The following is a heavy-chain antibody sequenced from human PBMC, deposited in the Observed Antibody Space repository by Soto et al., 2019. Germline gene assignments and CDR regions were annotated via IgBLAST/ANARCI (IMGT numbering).Heavy chain of an antibody. D-gene: IGHD1-1*01. Sequence: QVQLQQWGAGLLKPSETLSLTCAVYGGSFGGYQWGWIRQPPGEGLEWIGEIHQSGSTNYKPSLKSRVAISLDTSETHFSLRLNSLTAADTAVYYCVRAVPWRKSFDIWGQGTTVTVSS. J-gene: IGHJ3*02. CDR1: GGSFGGYQ. V-gene: IGHV4-34*01. CDR2: IHQSGST. CDR3: VRAVPWRKSFDI.